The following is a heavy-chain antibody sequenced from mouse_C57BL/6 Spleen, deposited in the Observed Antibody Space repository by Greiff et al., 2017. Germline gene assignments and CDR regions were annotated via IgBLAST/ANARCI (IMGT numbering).Heavy chain of an antibody. J-gene: IGHJ4*01. CDR1: GFTFSDYG. CDR2: ISSGSSTI. CDR3: ARRELRYAMDY. D-gene: IGHD4-1*01. V-gene: IGHV5-17*01. Sequence: EVQLVESGGGLVKPGGSPKLSCAASGFTFSDYGMHWVRQAPEKGLEWVAYISSGSSTIYYADTVKGRFTISRDNAKNTLFLQMTSLRSEDTAMYYCARRELRYAMDYWGQGTSVTVSS.